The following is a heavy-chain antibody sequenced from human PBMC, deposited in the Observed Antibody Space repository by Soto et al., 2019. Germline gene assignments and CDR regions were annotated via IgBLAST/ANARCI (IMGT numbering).Heavy chain of an antibody. V-gene: IGHV3-23*01. CDR1: GFTFSSYA. CDR3: TKVGNYVLRGKSNY. Sequence: EVQLLESGGGLLQPGGSLRLSCAASGFTFSSYAMSWVRQAPGKGLEWVSAISGSGGSTYYADSVKGRFTISRDNPKNALYLHMNSLRADDTAVYYCTKVGNYVLRGKSNYLGQ. CDR2: ISGSGGST. J-gene: IGHJ4*02. D-gene: IGHD1-7*01.